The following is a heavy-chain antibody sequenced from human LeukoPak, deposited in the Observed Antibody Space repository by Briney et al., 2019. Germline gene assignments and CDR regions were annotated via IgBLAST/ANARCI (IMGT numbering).Heavy chain of an antibody. V-gene: IGHV4-34*01. D-gene: IGHD5-24*01. CDR1: GGSFSGYY. CDR3: ARGRRDGYKYYYYYYMDV. J-gene: IGHJ6*03. Sequence: SETLSLTCAVYGGSFSGYYWSWIRQPPGKGLEWIGEINHSGSTNYNPSLKSRVTTSVDTSKNQSSLKLSSVTAADTAVYYCARGRRDGYKYYYYYYMDVWGKGTTVTVSS. CDR2: INHSGST.